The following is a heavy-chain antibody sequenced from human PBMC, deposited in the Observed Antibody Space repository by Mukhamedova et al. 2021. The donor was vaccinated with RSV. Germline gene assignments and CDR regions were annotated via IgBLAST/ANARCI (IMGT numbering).Heavy chain of an antibody. CDR2: ISYDGSNK. D-gene: IGHD5-18*01. CDR3: ARDSGGYSYSFWDGTFDY. Sequence: GKGLEWVAAISYDGSNKYYADSVKGRFTISRDNSKNTLYLQMNSLRAEDTAVYYCARDSGGYSYSFWDGTFDYWGQGTLVTVSS. V-gene: IGHV3-30-3*01. J-gene: IGHJ4*02.